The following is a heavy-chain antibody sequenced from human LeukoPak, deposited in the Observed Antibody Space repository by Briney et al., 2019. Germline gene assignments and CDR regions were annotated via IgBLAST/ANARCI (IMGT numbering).Heavy chain of an antibody. CDR1: GGSFSGYY. J-gene: IGHJ4*02. D-gene: IGHD2-21*02. V-gene: IGHV4-34*01. Sequence: PSETLSLTCAVYGGSFSGYYWSWIRQPPGKGLAWLGEINHSGITNYNPSLKSRVTISLDMSKNQFSLKLSSVTAADTAVYYCARGLVTHVGLWNYWGQGSLVTVSS. CDR2: INHSGIT. CDR3: ARGLVTHVGLWNY.